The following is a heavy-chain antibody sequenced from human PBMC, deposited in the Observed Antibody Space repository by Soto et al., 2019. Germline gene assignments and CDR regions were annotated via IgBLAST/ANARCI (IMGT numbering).Heavy chain of an antibody. CDR2: IIPIFGTA. D-gene: IGHD3-10*01. CDR3: ARASGSYYNPYDYYYGMDV. J-gene: IGHJ6*02. CDR1: GGTFSSYA. Sequence: QVQLVQSGAEVKKPGSSVKASCKASGGTFSSYAISWVRQAPGQVLEWMGGIIPIFGTANYAQKFQGRVTITADEATSTAYMELSSLRSEDTAVYYCARASGSYYNPYDYYYGMDVWGQGTTVTVSS. V-gene: IGHV1-69*01.